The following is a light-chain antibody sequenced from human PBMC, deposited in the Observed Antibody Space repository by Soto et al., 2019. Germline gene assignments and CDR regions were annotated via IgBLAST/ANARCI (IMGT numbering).Light chain of an antibody. V-gene: IGKV3-15*01. CDR1: QSVRSE. CDR3: QQYEDWYT. Sequence: EIVMTQSPATLSVSPGARATLSCRASQSVRSELAWYQQKPGQAPRLLIYGASTRATGIPDRFSGSGYGTDFTLTIRSLQFEDFAVYYCQQYEDWYTFGQGTKLEI. CDR2: GAS. J-gene: IGKJ2*01.